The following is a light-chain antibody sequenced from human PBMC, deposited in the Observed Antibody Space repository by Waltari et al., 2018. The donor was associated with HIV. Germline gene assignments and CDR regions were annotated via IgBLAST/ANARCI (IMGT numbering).Light chain of an antibody. CDR2: GAS. J-gene: IGKJ5*01. CDR3: QNYDSAPVA. CDR1: RDISNA. V-gene: IGKV1-27*01. Sequence: EIQMSQAPSPLSASVGDRVTITCRASRDISNALAWYQQKSGEVPKLLIYGASTLRSGVSSRFRGSGSGTEFTLTINGLQSEDVGSYYCQNYDSAPVAFGQGTRLEI.